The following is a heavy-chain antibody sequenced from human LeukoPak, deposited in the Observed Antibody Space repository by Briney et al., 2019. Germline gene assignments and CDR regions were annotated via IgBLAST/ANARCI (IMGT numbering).Heavy chain of an antibody. V-gene: IGHV3-23*01. CDR3: AKDARRSSGWYFFDH. J-gene: IGHJ4*02. Sequence: GGPLRPSRAASGFLYRSQDMGWVRHAPGKRSDLVSALSDGGSRTYYADSVKGRFTISRDNSKNTLHLQMNSLRAEDTAVYYCAKDARRSSGWYFFDHWGQGTLVTVSS. CDR1: GFLYRSQD. CDR2: LSDGGSRT. D-gene: IGHD6-19*01.